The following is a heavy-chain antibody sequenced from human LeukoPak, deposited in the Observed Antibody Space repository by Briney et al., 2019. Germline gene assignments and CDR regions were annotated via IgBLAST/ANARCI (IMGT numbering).Heavy chain of an antibody. CDR3: ARVAANYYYGMDV. D-gene: IGHD6-25*01. V-gene: IGHV3-74*01. Sequence: PGGSLRLSCAASGFTLSSYWMRWVRHVPGKGLVWVSRIKSDGSDTRYADSVKGRFTISRDNAKNTLYLQMNSLRAEDTAVYYCARVAANYYYGMDVWGQGTTVTVSS. CDR1: GFTLSSYW. CDR2: IKSDGSDT. J-gene: IGHJ6*02.